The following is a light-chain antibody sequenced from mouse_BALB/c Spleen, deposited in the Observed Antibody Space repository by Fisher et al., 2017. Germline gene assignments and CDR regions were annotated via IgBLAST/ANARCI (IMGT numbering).Light chain of an antibody. CDR2: STS. J-gene: IGKJ1*01. CDR1: SSVSY. V-gene: IGKV4-57*01. CDR3: QQWSSCPPRT. Sequence: IVLTQSPAIMSASPGEKVTITCSASSSVSYMHWFQQKPGTSPKLWIYSTSNLASGVPSRVSGSGSGTSYSLTISRMEAEDAATYYCQQWSSCPPRTFGGGTKLEIK.